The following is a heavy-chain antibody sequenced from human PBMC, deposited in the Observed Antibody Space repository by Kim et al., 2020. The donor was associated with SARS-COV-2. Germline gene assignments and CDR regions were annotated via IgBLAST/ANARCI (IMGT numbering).Heavy chain of an antibody. CDR2: IWYDGSNK. D-gene: IGHD5-12*01. CDR1: GFNFSSYA. Sequence: GGSLRLSCAASGFNFSSYAMHWVRQAPGKGLEWVAVIWYDGSNKYYADSVKGRFTISRDNSKNTLYLQMNSLTAEDSAVYYCAKGGYSGYDYDYCGQGTL. J-gene: IGHJ4*02. CDR3: AKGGYSGYDYDY. V-gene: IGHV3-33*06.